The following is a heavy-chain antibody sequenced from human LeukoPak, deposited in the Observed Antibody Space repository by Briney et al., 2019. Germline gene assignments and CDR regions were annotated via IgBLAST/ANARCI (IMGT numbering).Heavy chain of an antibody. CDR3: ARQPSSWFTSFDS. V-gene: IGHV4-59*01. D-gene: IGHD6-13*01. CDR1: GGSLSSYS. J-gene: IGHJ4*02. Sequence: PSETLSLTCTVSGGSLSSYSWSWIRQPPGKGLEWIAYIYYSGSTNYNPSLESRVTISVDTSKNQFSLKLSSVTAADTAVYYCARQPSSWFTSFDSWGQGTLVTVSS. CDR2: IYYSGST.